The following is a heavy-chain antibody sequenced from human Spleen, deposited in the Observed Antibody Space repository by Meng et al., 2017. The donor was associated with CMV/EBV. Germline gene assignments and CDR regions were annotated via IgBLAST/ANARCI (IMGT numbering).Heavy chain of an antibody. CDR1: GFTFSSND. CDR2: IGTAGDT. J-gene: IGHJ4*02. V-gene: IGHV3-13*01. CDR3: ARDGGSYSPIDY. D-gene: IGHD1-26*01. Sequence: GGSLRLSCAASGFTFSSNDMHWVRQTTGKGLEWVSAIGTAGDTYYPGSVKGRFTISRENAKNSFYLQMNSLRAGDTAVYYCARDGGSYSPIDYWGQGTLVTVSS.